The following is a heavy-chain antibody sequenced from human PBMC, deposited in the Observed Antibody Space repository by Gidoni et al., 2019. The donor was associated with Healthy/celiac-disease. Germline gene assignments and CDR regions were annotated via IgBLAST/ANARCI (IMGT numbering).Heavy chain of an antibody. V-gene: IGHV3-23*01. Sequence: EVQLLESGGGLVQPGGSLRLSCAAAGFTFSSYAMSWVRQAPGTGLEWVSAISGSGGSTYYADSVKGRFTISRDNSKNTLYLQMNSLRAEDTAVYYCAKDGRDSYGFTPGDYWGQGTLVTVSS. CDR2: ISGSGGST. CDR1: GFTFSSYA. J-gene: IGHJ4*02. CDR3: AKDGRDSYGFTPGDY. D-gene: IGHD5-18*01.